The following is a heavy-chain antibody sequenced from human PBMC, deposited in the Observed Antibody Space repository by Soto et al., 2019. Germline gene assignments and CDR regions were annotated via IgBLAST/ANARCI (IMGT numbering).Heavy chain of an antibody. CDR3: ARQLGFLESDWFDP. CDR1: GYSVTSYW. V-gene: IGHV5-10-1*01. J-gene: IGHJ5*02. CDR2: IDPSDSYT. Sequence: GESLKISCEGCGYSVTSYWISGVRQMPGKGLEWMGRIDPSDSYTNYSPSFQGHVTISADKSISTAYPQWSSLKASDTAMYYCARQLGFLESDWFDPWGQGTLVTVSS. D-gene: IGHD3-3*01.